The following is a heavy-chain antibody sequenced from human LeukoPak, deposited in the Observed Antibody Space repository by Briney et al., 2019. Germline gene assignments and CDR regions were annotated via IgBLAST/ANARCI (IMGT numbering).Heavy chain of an antibody. CDR2: ISYDGNDK. D-gene: IGHD2/OR15-2a*01. V-gene: IGHV3-30*04. J-gene: IGHJ4*02. CDR1: GFTFSSYT. CDR3: VRKGGTVITYRPFDY. Sequence: GGSLRLSCAASGFTFSSYTMHWVRQAPGKGLEWVAVISYDGNDKYYADSVKGRFTISRDISKSTLYLQMNSLTPEDTAVYYCVRKGGTVITYRPFDYWGQGILVTVSS.